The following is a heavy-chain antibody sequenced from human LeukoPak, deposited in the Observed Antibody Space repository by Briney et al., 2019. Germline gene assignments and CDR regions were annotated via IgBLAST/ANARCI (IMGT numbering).Heavy chain of an antibody. J-gene: IGHJ3*01. CDR2: ISGSGETI. Sequence: GGSLRLSCAASGFTFSDYPMSWVRQAPGKGLEWVSVISGSGETIYYADSVKGRFTISRDNSRRTLYLQMNGLRADGTAVYYCAKDRTRGWYLGYDAFDVWGQGTMVTVSS. CDR3: AKDRTRGWYLGYDAFDV. V-gene: IGHV3-23*01. CDR1: GFTFSDYP. D-gene: IGHD6-19*01.